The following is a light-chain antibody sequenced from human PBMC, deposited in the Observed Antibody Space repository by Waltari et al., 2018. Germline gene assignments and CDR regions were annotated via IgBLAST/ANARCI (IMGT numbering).Light chain of an antibody. CDR2: DAS. V-gene: IGKV3-20*01. CDR1: QSVGRA. J-gene: IGKJ1*01. CDR3: QMYVRLPVT. Sequence: EIVLTQSPGTLALSPGERATLSCRASQSVGRALAWYQQKPGQAPRLLIYDASSRATGNSDKFSGSGSGTDFSLTISRVEPEDFAVYFCQMYVRLPVTFGRGTKVEVK.